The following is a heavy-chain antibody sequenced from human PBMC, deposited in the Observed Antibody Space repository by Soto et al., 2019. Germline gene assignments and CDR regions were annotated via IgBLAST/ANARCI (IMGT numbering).Heavy chain of an antibody. D-gene: IGHD4-17*01. V-gene: IGHV3-21*01. CDR3: ARPRERYGDYGYYYGMDV. Sequence: PGGSLRLSCAASGFTFSSYSMNWVRQAPGKGLEWVSSISSSSSYIYYADSVRGRFTISRDNAKNSLYLQMNSLRAEDTAVYYCARPRERYGDYGYYYGMDVWGQGTTVTVSS. J-gene: IGHJ6*02. CDR2: ISSSSSYI. CDR1: GFTFSSYS.